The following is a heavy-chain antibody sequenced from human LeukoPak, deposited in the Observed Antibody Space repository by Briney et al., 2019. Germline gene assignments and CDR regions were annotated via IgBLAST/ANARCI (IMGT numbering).Heavy chain of an antibody. V-gene: IGHV4-38-2*02. CDR1: GYSISSGYY. Sequence: SETLSLTCTVSGYSISSGYYWGWIRQPPGKGLEWIGSIYHSGSTYYNPSLKSRVTISVDTSKNQFSLKLSSVTAADTAVYYCARDQDSRGLEDYWGQGTLVTVSS. CDR3: ARDQDSRGLEDY. CDR2: IYHSGST. J-gene: IGHJ4*02. D-gene: IGHD2-15*01.